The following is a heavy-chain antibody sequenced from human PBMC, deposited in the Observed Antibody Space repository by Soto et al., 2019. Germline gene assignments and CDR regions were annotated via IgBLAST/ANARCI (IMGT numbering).Heavy chain of an antibody. J-gene: IGHJ4*02. CDR1: GGSFSGYY. CDR2: INHSGST. V-gene: IGHV4-34*01. D-gene: IGHD2-15*01. CDR3: ARGFSGGSCPIDY. Sequence: PSETLSLTCAVYGGSFSGYYWSWIRQPPGKGLEWIGEINHSGSTNYNPSLKSRVTISVDTSKNQFSLKLSSVTAAGTAVYYCARGFSGGSCPIDYWGQGTLVTVSS.